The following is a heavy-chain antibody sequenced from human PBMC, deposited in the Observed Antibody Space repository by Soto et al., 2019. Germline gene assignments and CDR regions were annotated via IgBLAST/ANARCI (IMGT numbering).Heavy chain of an antibody. D-gene: IGHD3-10*01. CDR2: INAGSGST. J-gene: IGHJ4*01. Sequence: ASVKVSCKASGYSFTSYAIHWVRQVPGQRLEWMGWINAGSGSTKYSQNFQGRVTITRDTSASTAYMELSSLRSEDTAVYYCARTYYYGSESYYSADDWGQ. CDR3: ARTYYYGSESYYSADD. CDR1: GYSFTSYA. V-gene: IGHV1-3*01.